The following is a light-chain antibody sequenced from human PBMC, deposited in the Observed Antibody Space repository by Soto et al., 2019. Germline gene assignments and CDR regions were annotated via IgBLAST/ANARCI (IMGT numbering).Light chain of an antibody. CDR2: AAS. J-gene: IGKJ2*01. Sequence: AIRMTQSPSSFSASTGDRVTITCRASQGISSYLAWYQQKPGKAPKLLISAASTLQSWVPSRYSGSGSGTDFTLTISCLQSEDFATYYCQQYYSYLHTFGQGTKLEIK. CDR1: QGISSY. CDR3: QQYYSYLHT. V-gene: IGKV1-8*01.